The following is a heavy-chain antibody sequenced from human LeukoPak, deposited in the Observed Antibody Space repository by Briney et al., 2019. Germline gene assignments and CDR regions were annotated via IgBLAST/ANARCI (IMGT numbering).Heavy chain of an antibody. CDR3: AKEVLLWFGELLALDY. D-gene: IGHD3-10*01. CDR1: GFTFSSYG. CDR2: ISGSGGST. Sequence: GGSLRLSCAASGFTFSSYGMSWVRQAPGKGLEWVSAISGSGGSTYYADSVKGRFTISRDNSKNTLYLQMNSLRAEDTAVYYCAKEVLLWFGELLALDYWGQGTLVTVSS. V-gene: IGHV3-23*01. J-gene: IGHJ4*02.